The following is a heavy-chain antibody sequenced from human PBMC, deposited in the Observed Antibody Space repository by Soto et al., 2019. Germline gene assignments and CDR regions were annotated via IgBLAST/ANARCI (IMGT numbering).Heavy chain of an antibody. D-gene: IGHD3-10*01. V-gene: IGHV4-59*08. CDR2: IYYSGST. CDR1: GGSISSYY. Sequence: PSETLSLTCTVSGGSISSYYWSWIRQPPGKGLERIGYIYYSGSTNYNPSLKSRVTISVDTSKNQFSLKLSSVTAADTAVFYCARHGSGYYYGSGIYYNHYYMDVWGKGTTVTVSS. CDR3: ARHGSGYYYGSGIYYNHYYMDV. J-gene: IGHJ6*03.